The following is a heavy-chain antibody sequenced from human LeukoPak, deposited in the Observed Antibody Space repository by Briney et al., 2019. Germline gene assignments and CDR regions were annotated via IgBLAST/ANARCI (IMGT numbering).Heavy chain of an antibody. D-gene: IGHD1-26*01. V-gene: IGHV3-21*01. Sequence: GGSLRLSCAASGSTFSSYSMNWVRQAPGKGLEWVSSISSSSSYIYYADSVKGRFTISRDNAKNSLYLQMNSLRAEDTAVYYCARAVVGSPHAFDIWGQGTMVTVSS. J-gene: IGHJ3*02. CDR3: ARAVVGSPHAFDI. CDR1: GSTFSSYS. CDR2: ISSSSSYI.